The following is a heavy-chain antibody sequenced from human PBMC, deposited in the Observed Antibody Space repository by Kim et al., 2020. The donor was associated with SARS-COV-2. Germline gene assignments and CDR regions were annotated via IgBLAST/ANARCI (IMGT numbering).Heavy chain of an antibody. CDR1: GFTFSSYS. CDR3: ARDRVLLWFGELPPSLYYYGMDV. Sequence: GGSLRLSCAASGFTFSSYSMNWVRQAPGKGLEWVSSISSSSSYIYYADSVKGRFTISRDNAKNSLYLQMNSLRAEDTAVYYCARDRVLLWFGELPPSLYYYGMDVCGQGTTVTVSS. V-gene: IGHV3-21*01. J-gene: IGHJ6*02. D-gene: IGHD3-10*01. CDR2: ISSSSSYI.